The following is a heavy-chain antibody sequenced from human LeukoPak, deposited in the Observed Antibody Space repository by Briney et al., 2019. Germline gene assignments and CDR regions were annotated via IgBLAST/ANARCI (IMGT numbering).Heavy chain of an antibody. J-gene: IGHJ4*02. Sequence: PGGSLRLSCAAFGFTFSSYWMHWARQVPGKGLVWVSRINPGGSSIAYADSVKGRFTISRDNAKNTLYLQMDSLRAEDTAVYYCARSNQADDYWGQGTLVTVSS. CDR2: INPGGSSI. V-gene: IGHV3-74*01. CDR1: GFTFSSYW. CDR3: ARSNQADDY. D-gene: IGHD1-14*01.